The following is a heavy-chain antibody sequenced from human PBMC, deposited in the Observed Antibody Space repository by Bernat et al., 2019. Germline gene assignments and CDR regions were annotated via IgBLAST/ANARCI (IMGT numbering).Heavy chain of an antibody. Sequence: QVQLVESGGGVVQPGRSLRLSCAASGFTFSSYGMHWVRQAPGKGLEWVAVISYDGSNKYYADSVKGRFTISRDNSKNTLYLQMNSLRAEDTAVYYWAKGNDIVGDYMDVWGKGTTVTVSS. V-gene: IGHV3-30*18. CDR3: AKGNDIVGDYMDV. J-gene: IGHJ6*03. CDR1: GFTFSSYG. CDR2: ISYDGSNK. D-gene: IGHD2-15*01.